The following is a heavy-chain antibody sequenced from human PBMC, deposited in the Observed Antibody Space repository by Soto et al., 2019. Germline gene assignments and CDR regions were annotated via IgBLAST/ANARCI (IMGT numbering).Heavy chain of an antibody. CDR3: TRVYSSSYHYFDY. CDR2: SYSAGSA. D-gene: IGHD6-13*01. Sequence: PEVSLRRSCAPGGLTGSNYHMRWVRQAPGKGLEWVSSSYSAGSADFADSVKGRFTISRDNSKNTLYLQMSSLRAEDTAVYYCTRVYSSSYHYFDYWGQGT. CDR1: GLTGSNYH. J-gene: IGHJ4*02. V-gene: IGHV3-66*01.